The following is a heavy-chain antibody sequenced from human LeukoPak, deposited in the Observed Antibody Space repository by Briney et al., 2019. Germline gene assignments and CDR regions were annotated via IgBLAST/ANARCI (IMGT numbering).Heavy chain of an antibody. CDR3: ARDLVSMATIFPPDGSDI. V-gene: IGHV1-2*02. J-gene: IGHJ3*02. Sequence: ASVKVSCKASESPYTHYYVHWGRQSPGHGLKCMGWLNPRSGETEYAQNFQGSATMTRDPSISTAYMDLRSLTYDDTAVYNCARDLVSMATIFPPDGSDIWGQGTLVTVSS. CDR2: LNPRSGET. D-gene: IGHD5-24*01. CDR1: ESPYTHYY.